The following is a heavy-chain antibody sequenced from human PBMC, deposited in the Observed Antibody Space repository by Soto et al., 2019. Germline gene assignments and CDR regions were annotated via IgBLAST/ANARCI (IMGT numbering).Heavy chain of an antibody. CDR3: ARVRVTIFGVVTLYYYYGMDV. CDR1: GGTFSSYA. V-gene: IGHV1-69*13. D-gene: IGHD3-3*01. Sequence: ASVKVSCKASGGTFSSYAISWVRQAPGQGLEWMGGIIPIFGTANYAQKFQGRVTITADESTNTAYMELSSLRSEDTAVYYCARVRVTIFGVVTLYYYYGMDVWGQGTTVTVS. J-gene: IGHJ6*02. CDR2: IIPIFGTA.